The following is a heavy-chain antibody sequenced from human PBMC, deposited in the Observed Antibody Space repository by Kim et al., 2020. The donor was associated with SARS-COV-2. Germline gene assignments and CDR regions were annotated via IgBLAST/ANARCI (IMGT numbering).Heavy chain of an antibody. V-gene: IGHV3-30*07. CDR3: AREAAMVVYYYYGMDV. J-gene: IGHJ6*02. D-gene: IGHD5-18*01. Sequence: VTDRFTSSSDNSKNALYLQMTSLRAEDTAVYYCAREAAMVVYYYYGMDVWGQGTTVTVSS.